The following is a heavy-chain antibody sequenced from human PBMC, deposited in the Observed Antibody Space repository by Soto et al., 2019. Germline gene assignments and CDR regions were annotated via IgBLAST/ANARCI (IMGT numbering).Heavy chain of an antibody. CDR2: IKVDSGYT. D-gene: IGHD2-2*01. CDR3: AASYHTGFGP. J-gene: IGHJ5*02. Sequence: QLQLVQSAAEVKKPGASVRVSCKAYGYPFIKYGISWIRQAPEQGLEWMGWIKVDSGYTNYAQKFQGRVTMTADTTSEPAFLEPRRLGLDHTVVFFCAASYHTGFGPWGQGTLVSVSS. V-gene: IGHV1-18*04. CDR1: GYPFIKYG.